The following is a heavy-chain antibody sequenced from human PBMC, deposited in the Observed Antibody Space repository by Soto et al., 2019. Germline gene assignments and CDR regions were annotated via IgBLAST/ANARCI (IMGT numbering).Heavy chain of an antibody. CDR2: INPNSGGT. CDR1: GYTFTGYY. V-gene: IGHV1-2*02. Sequence: GASVKVSCKASGYTFTGYYMHWVRQAPGQGLEWMGWINPNSGGTNYAQKFQGRVTMTRDTSISTAYMELSRLRSDDTAVYYCARAPYSSSTPGGMDVGAEGTTVTV. CDR3: ARAPYSSSTPGGMDV. J-gene: IGHJ6*02. D-gene: IGHD6-13*01.